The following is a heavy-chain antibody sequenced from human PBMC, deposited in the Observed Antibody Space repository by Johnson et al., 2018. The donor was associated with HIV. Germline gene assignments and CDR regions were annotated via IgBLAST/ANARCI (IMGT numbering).Heavy chain of an antibody. J-gene: IGHJ3*02. D-gene: IGHD3-10*01. CDR3: AREWYGVRGVNDAFDI. CDR2: IYSGGST. Sequence: VHLVESGGGLVQHGGSLRLSCAASGFAVSSAYMSWVRQAPGKGLEWVSVIYSGGSTYYADSVKGRFTISRDNSKNTLYLQMNSLRAEDTAVYYCAREWYGVRGVNDAFDIWGQGTMVTVSS. V-gene: IGHV3-66*01. CDR1: GFAVSSAY.